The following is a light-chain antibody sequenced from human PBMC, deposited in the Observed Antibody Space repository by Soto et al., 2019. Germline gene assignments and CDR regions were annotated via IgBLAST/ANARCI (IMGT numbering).Light chain of an antibody. CDR2: AAS. V-gene: IGKV1-12*01. CDR3: QQSTSFPLT. CDR1: QGISSW. Sequence: DIQMTQSPSFVSASVGDRVTITCRASQGISSWLAGYQHKPGRAPNLLIHAASSLESGFPSTLSGSGFGTYFTLTISSLQPEDFATYYCQQSTSFPLTFGGGTKVEIK. J-gene: IGKJ4*01.